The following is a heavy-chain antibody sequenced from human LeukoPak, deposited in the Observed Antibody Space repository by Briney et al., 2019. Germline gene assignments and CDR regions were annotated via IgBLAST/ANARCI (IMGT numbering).Heavy chain of an antibody. D-gene: IGHD3-10*01. CDR3: ARDLKTFYGSGTKDGKIFDY. CDR2: IKQDGSEK. J-gene: IGHJ4*02. V-gene: IGHV3-7*01. Sequence: GGSLRLSCAASGFTFSSYWMSWVRQAPGKGLEWVANIKQDGSEKYYVDSVKGRFTISRDNAKNSLYLQMNSLRAEDTAVYCCARDLKTFYGSGTKDGKIFDYWGQGTLVTVSS. CDR1: GFTFSSYW.